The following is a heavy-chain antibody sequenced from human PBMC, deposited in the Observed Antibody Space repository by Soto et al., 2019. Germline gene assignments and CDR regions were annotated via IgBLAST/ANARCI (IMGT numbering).Heavy chain of an antibody. Sequence: PGGSLRLSCGASGFGVDSNYMSWVRQAPGKGLECVSVLSGDGSPTYVDSVKGRFTISRDDSKNTVYLQMNSLGVEDTAMYYCARGGRDPQEQDYYYYGMDVWGQGTTVTVSS. V-gene: IGHV3-53*01. D-gene: IGHD3-16*01. CDR2: LSGDGSP. CDR3: ARGGRDPQEQDYYYYGMDV. J-gene: IGHJ6*02. CDR1: GFGVDSNY.